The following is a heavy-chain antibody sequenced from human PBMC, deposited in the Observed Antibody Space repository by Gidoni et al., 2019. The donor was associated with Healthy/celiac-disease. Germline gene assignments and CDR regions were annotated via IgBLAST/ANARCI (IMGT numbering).Heavy chain of an antibody. V-gene: IGHV4-59*01. D-gene: IGHD1-26*01. Sequence: QVQLQESGPGLVTPSETLSLTCTVSGGSISSYYCSWIRQPPGKGLEWIVYIYYSGSTNYNPALKSRVTISVDTSKNQFSLKLSSVTAADTAVYYCARVIPTFWFDPWGQGTLVTVSS. CDR1: GGSISSYY. CDR2: IYYSGST. J-gene: IGHJ5*02. CDR3: ARVIPTFWFDP.